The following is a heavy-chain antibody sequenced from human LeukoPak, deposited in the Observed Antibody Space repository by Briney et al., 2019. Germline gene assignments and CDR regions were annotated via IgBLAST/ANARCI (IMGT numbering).Heavy chain of an antibody. CDR1: GGSISSGGYY. CDR2: IYYSGST. V-gene: IGHV4-31*03. J-gene: IGHJ4*02. D-gene: IGHD3-22*01. Sequence: SSQTLSLTCTVSGGSISSGGYYWSWIRQHPGKGLEWIGYIYYSGSTYYNPSLKSRVTISVDTSKNQFSLKLSSVTAADTAVYYCARWDSSGYSYYFDYWGQGTLVTVSS. CDR3: ARWDSSGYSYYFDY.